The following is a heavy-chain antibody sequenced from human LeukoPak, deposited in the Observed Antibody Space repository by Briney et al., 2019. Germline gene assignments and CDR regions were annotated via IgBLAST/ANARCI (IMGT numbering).Heavy chain of an antibody. CDR1: GFTFSSYG. V-gene: IGHV3-30*02. CDR2: IRYDGGYT. CDR3: AKERDGYSSGY. J-gene: IGHJ4*02. Sequence: PGGSLRLSCAASGFTFSSYGMHWVRQAPGKGLQWVTFIRYDGGYTYYADSVKRRFTISRDNSKNTLYLQMNSLRPDDTALYYCAKERDGYSSGYWGQGTLVTVSS. D-gene: IGHD2-21*02.